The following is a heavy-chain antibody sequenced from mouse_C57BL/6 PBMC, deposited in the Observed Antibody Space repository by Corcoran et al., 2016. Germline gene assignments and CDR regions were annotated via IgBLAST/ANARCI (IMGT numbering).Heavy chain of an antibody. CDR3: ARTGGILFITTVVFDY. Sequence: EVQLQQSGPELVKPGASVKISCKASGYTFTDYYMNWVKQSHGKSLEWIGDINPNNGGTSYNQKFKGKATLTVDKSSSTAYMELRSLTSEDSAVYYCARTGGILFITTVVFDYWGQGTTLTVSS. CDR1: GYTFTDYY. D-gene: IGHD1-1*01. V-gene: IGHV1-26*01. CDR2: INPNNGGT. J-gene: IGHJ2*01.